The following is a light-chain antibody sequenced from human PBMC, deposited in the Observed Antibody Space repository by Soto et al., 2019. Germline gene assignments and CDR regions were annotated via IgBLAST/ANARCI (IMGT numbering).Light chain of an antibody. V-gene: IGLV2-23*02. J-gene: IGLJ2*01. CDR1: SSDVGYYNH. CDR3: CSYAGSSTPVV. CDR2: EVN. Sequence: QSALTQPASVSGSPGQSITLSCTGTSSDVGYYNHVSWYQHHPGKAPKLMIYEVNNRPSGVSNRFSGSKSGNTASLTISGLQAEDEADYYCCSYAGSSTPVVFGGGTKLTVL.